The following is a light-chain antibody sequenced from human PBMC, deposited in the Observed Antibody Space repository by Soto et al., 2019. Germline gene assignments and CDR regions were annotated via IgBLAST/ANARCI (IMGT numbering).Light chain of an antibody. Sequence: DIQMTQSPSTLSASVGARVTITRRASQGIVRGLAWYKQKPGKAPKLLIYDASSLESGVPSRFRGSGAGTEFTLTISSLKPDDFETYYCQHYYGFSRTFGRGTKVDI. CDR3: QHYYGFSRT. J-gene: IGKJ1*01. CDR2: DAS. CDR1: QGIVRG. V-gene: IGKV1-5*01.